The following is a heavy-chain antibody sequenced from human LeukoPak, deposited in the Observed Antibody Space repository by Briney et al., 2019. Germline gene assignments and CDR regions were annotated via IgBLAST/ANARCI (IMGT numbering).Heavy chain of an antibody. D-gene: IGHD3-10*02. Sequence: GGSLRLSCAASGFTFSSYGIHWVRQAPGKGLEWVTFILYDGSDKYYADSVKGRFTISRDNAKNTLYLQMNSLRAEDTAVYYCAELGITMIGGVWGKGTTVTISS. J-gene: IGHJ6*04. CDR3: AELGITMIGGV. CDR1: GFTFSSYG. CDR2: ILYDGSDK. V-gene: IGHV3-30*02.